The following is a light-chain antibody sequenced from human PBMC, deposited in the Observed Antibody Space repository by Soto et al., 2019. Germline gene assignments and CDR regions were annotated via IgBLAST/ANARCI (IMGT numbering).Light chain of an antibody. Sequence: QSALTQPPSASGSPGQSVTISCTGTSSDVGAYNYVSWYQQYPGKAPKLMIYEVNKRPSGDPDRLSGSKSGKTASLTVSGLQPEVEAAYHCTLYAGSNIGVFGGGPKLAVL. CDR2: EVN. J-gene: IGLJ3*02. CDR1: SSDVGAYNY. CDR3: TLYAGSNIGV. V-gene: IGLV2-8*01.